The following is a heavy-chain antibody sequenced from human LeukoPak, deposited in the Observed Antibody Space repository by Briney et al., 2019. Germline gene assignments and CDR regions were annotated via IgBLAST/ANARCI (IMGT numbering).Heavy chain of an antibody. V-gene: IGHV1-69*13. Sequence: SVNVSCKASGGTFSSYAISWVRQAPGQGLEWMGGIIPIFGTANYAQKFQGRVTITADESTSTAYMELSSLRSEDTAVYYCVGGLDFWSGYYDYWGQGTLVTVSS. D-gene: IGHD3-3*01. J-gene: IGHJ4*02. CDR2: IIPIFGTA. CDR1: GGTFSSYA. CDR3: VGGLDFWSGYYDY.